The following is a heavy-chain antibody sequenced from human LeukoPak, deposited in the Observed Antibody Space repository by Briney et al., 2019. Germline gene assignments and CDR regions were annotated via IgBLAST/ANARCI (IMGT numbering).Heavy chain of an antibody. CDR3: GKGGSSSIWWSRGGSYYYAMDV. D-gene: IGHD6-13*01. CDR2: ISGSGGST. CDR1: GFTFSSYA. V-gene: IGHV3-23*01. Sequence: PGGSLRLSCAASGFTFSSYAMSWVRQAPGNGLEWVSAISGSGGSTYYADSVKGRFTISRDNSKNTLYLQMNSLRAEDTAVYYCGKGGSSSIWWSRGGSYYYAMDVWGQGTTVTVSS. J-gene: IGHJ6*02.